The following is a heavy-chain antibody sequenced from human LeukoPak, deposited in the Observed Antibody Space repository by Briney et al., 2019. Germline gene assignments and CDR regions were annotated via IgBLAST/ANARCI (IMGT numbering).Heavy chain of an antibody. CDR1: GYTFTGYY. CDR3: ARSDSHSSSDVYFDY. D-gene: IGHD6-6*01. CDR2: INPNSGGT. Sequence: GASVKVSCKASGYTFTGYYMHWVRQAPGQGLEWMGWINPNSGGTNYAQKFQGWVTMTRDTSISTAYMELSRLRSDDTAVYYCARSDSHSSSDVYFDYWGQEALVTVSS. J-gene: IGHJ4*02. V-gene: IGHV1-2*04.